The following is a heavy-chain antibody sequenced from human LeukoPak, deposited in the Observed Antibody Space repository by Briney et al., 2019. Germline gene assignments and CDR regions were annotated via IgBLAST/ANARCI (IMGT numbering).Heavy chain of an antibody. Sequence: ASVKVSCKVSGYTLTELSMHWVRQAPGKGLEWMGGFDPEDGETIYAQKFQGRVTMTEDTSTDTAYMELSSLRSEDTAVYYCATAVDNWNRLEAAFDIWGQGTMVTVSS. CDR3: ATAVDNWNRLEAAFDI. CDR1: GYTLTELS. CDR2: FDPEDGET. D-gene: IGHD1-20*01. J-gene: IGHJ3*02. V-gene: IGHV1-24*01.